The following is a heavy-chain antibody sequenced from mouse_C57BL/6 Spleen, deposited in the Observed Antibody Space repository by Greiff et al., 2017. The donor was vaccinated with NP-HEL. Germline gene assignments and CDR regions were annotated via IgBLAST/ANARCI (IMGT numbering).Heavy chain of an antibody. V-gene: IGHV5-2*01. CDR2: INSDGGST. CDR1: EYEFPSHD. CDR3: ARQNYYGDFDV. Sequence: EVQLQQSGGGLVQPGESLKLSCESNEYEFPSHDMSWVRKTPEKRLELVAAINSDGGSTYYPDTMERRFIISRDNTKKTLYLQMSSLRSEDTGLYYCARQNYYGDFDVWGTGTTVTVSS. J-gene: IGHJ1*03.